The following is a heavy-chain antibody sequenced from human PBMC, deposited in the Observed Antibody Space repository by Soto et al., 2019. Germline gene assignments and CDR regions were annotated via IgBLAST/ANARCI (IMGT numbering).Heavy chain of an antibody. D-gene: IGHD6-13*01. V-gene: IGHV3-11*06. CDR2: ISGTSDSI. CDR3: ARVAVVTAAGTSDY. Sequence: GGSLRLSCAASGFTFSDYYMSWIRQVPGKGLEWVAYISGTSDSIPYADSVKGRFTISRDNARNSLYLQMNSLRAEDTAVYYCARVAVVTAAGTSDYWGQGTLVTVSS. J-gene: IGHJ4*02. CDR1: GFTFSDYY.